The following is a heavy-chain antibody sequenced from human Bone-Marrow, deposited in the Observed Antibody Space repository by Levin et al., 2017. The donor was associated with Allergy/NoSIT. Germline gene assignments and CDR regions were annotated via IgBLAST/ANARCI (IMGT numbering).Heavy chain of an antibody. Sequence: GGSLRLSCAASGFTFSSYAMHWVRQAPGKGLEWVAVISYDGSNKYYADSVKGRFTISRDNSKNTLYLQMNSLRAEDTAVYYCARQYSSHYYYYGMDVWGQGTTVTVSS. V-gene: IGHV3-30-3*01. CDR1: GFTFSSYA. D-gene: IGHD6-6*01. J-gene: IGHJ6*02. CDR2: ISYDGSNK. CDR3: ARQYSSHYYYYGMDV.